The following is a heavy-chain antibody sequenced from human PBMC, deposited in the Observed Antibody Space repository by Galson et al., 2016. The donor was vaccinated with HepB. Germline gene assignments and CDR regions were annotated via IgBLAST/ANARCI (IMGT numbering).Heavy chain of an antibody. CDR2: IWSDGSKK. Sequence: SLRLSCAASGFNFNDYGMHWVRQAPGKGLEWVAVIWSDGSKKYYVDSVKGRFTISRDNGKNTVFLHMNSLRADDTAVYFCARTSRYRSDYLTGDYWGQGTLVTVSS. J-gene: IGHJ4*02. CDR1: GFNFNDYG. CDR3: ARTSRYRSDYLTGDY. D-gene: IGHD3-9*01. V-gene: IGHV3-33*01.